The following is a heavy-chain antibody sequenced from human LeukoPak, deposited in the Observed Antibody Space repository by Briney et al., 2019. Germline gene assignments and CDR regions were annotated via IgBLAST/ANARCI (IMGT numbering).Heavy chain of an antibody. V-gene: IGHV3-23*01. J-gene: IGHJ4*02. CDR2: ISGSGGST. D-gene: IGHD2/OR15-2a*01. CDR1: GFTFSSYA. Sequence: GGSLRLSCAASGFTFSSYAMSWVRQAPGKGLEWVSAISGSGGSTYYADSVKGRFTISRDNSKNTLYLQMNSLRAEDTAVYYCARAPEGLRILSADYWGQGVLVTVSS. CDR3: ARAPEGLRILSADY.